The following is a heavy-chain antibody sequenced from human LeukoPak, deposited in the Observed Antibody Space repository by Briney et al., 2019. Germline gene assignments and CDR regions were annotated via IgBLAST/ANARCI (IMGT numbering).Heavy chain of an antibody. Sequence: GGSLRLSCAASGFTFSSYSMSWVRQAPGKGLEWVSHISFSSSTVSYADSVKGRFTISRDNANNSLYLQMNSLRDEDTAVYYCARHKDYEFDYWGQGTLVTVSS. D-gene: IGHD4-17*01. CDR2: ISFSSSTV. CDR1: GFTFSSYS. CDR3: ARHKDYEFDY. J-gene: IGHJ4*02. V-gene: IGHV3-48*02.